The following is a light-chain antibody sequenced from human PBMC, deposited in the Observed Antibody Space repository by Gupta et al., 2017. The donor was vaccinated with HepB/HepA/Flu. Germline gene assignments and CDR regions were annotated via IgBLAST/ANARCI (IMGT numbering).Light chain of an antibody. CDR2: DAS. V-gene: IGKV1-33*01. J-gene: IGKJ5*01. CDR3: QQYEKLPIT. Sequence: DIQMTQSPSSLSASVGDRLTITCQASQDISNYLNWYQQKPGKAPKLLIYDASNLETGVPSRFSGSGSGTDWTGTISSLQPEDIATDSCQQYEKLPITFGQGTRLEIK. CDR1: QDISNY.